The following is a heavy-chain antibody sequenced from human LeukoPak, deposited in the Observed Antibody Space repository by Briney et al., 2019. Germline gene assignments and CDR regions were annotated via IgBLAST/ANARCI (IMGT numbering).Heavy chain of an antibody. Sequence: AGGSLRLSCAASGLIVSNNYMSWVRQAPGKGLEWVSIVYSGGHTYYADSVKGRFTISRDESKNTLYLQMSSLRAEDTAVYYCARGIRDCSRTTCYQPFDYWGQGALVTVSS. CDR2: VYSGGHT. J-gene: IGHJ4*02. CDR3: ARGIRDCSRTTCYQPFDY. D-gene: IGHD2-2*01. CDR1: GLIVSNNY. V-gene: IGHV3-53*01.